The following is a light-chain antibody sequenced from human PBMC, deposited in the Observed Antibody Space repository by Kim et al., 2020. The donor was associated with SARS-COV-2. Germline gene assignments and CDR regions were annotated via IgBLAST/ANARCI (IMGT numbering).Light chain of an antibody. V-gene: IGKV3-15*01. Sequence: EIVMTQSPATLSVSPGERATLSCRASQSVGSNLAWYQQKPGQAPRLLISGASTRATGIPARFSGSGSGTEFTLTISSLKSEDFAVYYCQQYINRLTFGGGTKVDIK. CDR2: GAS. CDR1: QSVGSN. CDR3: QQYINRLT. J-gene: IGKJ4*01.